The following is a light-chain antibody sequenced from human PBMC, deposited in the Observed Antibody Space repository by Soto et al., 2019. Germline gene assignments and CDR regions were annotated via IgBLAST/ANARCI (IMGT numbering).Light chain of an antibody. Sequence: DIQLTQSPSFLSASIGDRVTITCRASQGISSYLAWYQQKPGKAPNLLIYAASTLQSGVPSRFSGSGSGAEFTLTISSLQPEDFATYYCQQHNSYPTFGPGTKVDIK. CDR2: AAS. V-gene: IGKV1-9*01. J-gene: IGKJ3*01. CDR1: QGISSY. CDR3: QQHNSYPT.